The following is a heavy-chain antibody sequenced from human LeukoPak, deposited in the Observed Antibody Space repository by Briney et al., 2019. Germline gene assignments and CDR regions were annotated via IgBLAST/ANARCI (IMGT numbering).Heavy chain of an antibody. D-gene: IGHD3-22*01. J-gene: IGHJ4*02. CDR2: INWNGGST. CDR3: ASNLGTMIVSPIDY. V-gene: IGHV3-20*04. Sequence: GGSLRLSCAASGFTFDDYGMSWVRQAPGKGLEWVSSINWNGGSTGYVDSVKGRFTISRDNAKNSLYLQMNSLRAEDTALYYCASNLGTMIVSPIDYWGQGTLVTVSS. CDR1: GFTFDDYG.